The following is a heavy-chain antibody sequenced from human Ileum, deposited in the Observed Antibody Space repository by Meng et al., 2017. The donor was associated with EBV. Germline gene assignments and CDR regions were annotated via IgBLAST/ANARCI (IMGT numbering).Heavy chain of an antibody. V-gene: IGHV1-69*06. CDR3: ARGGDCSGGSCQYYFDY. CDR2: IIPIFGTA. J-gene: IGHJ4*02. Sequence: QVQLVQSGAEVKKPGSSVKVSCKASGGTFSSYAISWVRQAPGQGLEWMGGIIPIFGTANYAQKFQGRVTITADKSTSTAYMELSSLRSEDTAVYYCARGGDCSGGSCQYYFDYWGQGTLVTVSS. CDR1: GGTFSSYA. D-gene: IGHD2-15*01.